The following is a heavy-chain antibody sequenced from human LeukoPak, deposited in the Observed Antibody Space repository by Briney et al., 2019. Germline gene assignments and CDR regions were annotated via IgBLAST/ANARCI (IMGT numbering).Heavy chain of an antibody. J-gene: IGHJ4*02. V-gene: IGHV1-69*13. CDR2: IIPIFGTA. CDR1: GYTFTSYG. Sequence: GASVKVSCKASGYTFTSYGISWVRQAPGQGLGWMGGIIPIFGTANYAQKFQGRVTITADESTSTAYMELSSLRSEDTAVYYCARGRDYWGQGTLVTVSS. CDR3: ARGRDY.